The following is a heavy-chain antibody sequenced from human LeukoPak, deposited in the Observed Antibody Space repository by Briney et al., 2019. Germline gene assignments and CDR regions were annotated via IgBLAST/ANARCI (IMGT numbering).Heavy chain of an antibody. Sequence: ASVKVSCKASGYTFTGYYMHWVRQAPGQGLEWMGWINPNSGGTNYAQKFQGRVTMTRDTSISTAYMELSRLRSDDTAVYYCARDLEYCSSTSCPIGGYNWFDPWGQGTLVTVSS. CDR3: ARDLEYCSSTSCPIGGYNWFDP. V-gene: IGHV1-2*02. J-gene: IGHJ5*02. D-gene: IGHD2-2*01. CDR1: GYTFTGYY. CDR2: INPNSGGT.